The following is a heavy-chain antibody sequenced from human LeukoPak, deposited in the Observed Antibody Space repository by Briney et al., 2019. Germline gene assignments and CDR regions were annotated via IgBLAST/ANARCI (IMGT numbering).Heavy chain of an antibody. CDR2: INHSGST. V-gene: IGHV4-34*01. Sequence: SETLSLTCAVYGGSFSGYYWSWIRQPPGKGLEWIGEINHSGSTNYNPSLKSRVTISVDKSKNQFSLKLSSVTAADTAVYYCARVGGEGYCSGGSCYGYSDYWGQGTLVTVSS. CDR1: GGSFSGYY. J-gene: IGHJ4*02. CDR3: ARVGGEGYCSGGSCYGYSDY. D-gene: IGHD2-15*01.